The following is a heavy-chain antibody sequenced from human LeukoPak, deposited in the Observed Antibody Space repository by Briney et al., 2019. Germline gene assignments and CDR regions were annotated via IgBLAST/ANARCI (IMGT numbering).Heavy chain of an antibody. CDR3: ARDRNYYGSGSRFDP. Sequence: ASVKVSCKASGYTFTSYDIHWVRQAPGQGLEWMGWINPNSGGTNYAQKFQGWVTMTRDTSISTAYMELSRLRSDDTAVYYCARDRNYYGSGSRFDPWGQGTLVTVSS. CDR1: GYTFTSYD. CDR2: INPNSGGT. J-gene: IGHJ5*02. V-gene: IGHV1-2*04. D-gene: IGHD3-10*01.